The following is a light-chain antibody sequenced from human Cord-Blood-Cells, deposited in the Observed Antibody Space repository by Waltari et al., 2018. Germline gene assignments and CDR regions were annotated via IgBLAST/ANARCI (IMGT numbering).Light chain of an antibody. CDR2: EGS. V-gene: IGLV2-23*03. CDR1: SSDVGSYNL. J-gene: IGLJ2*01. CDR3: CSYAGSSTFVV. Sequence: QSALTQPASVSGSPGQSITISCTGTSSDVGSYNLVSWYQQHPGKAPKLMIYEGSNRPSVVSNRFSCSKSGNTASLTISGLQAEDEADYYCCSYAGSSTFVVFGGGTKLTVL.